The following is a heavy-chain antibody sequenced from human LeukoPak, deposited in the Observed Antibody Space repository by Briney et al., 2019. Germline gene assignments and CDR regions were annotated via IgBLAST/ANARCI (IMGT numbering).Heavy chain of an antibody. CDR2: ISDSGSST. CDR3: AKGGGSRNFDY. V-gene: IGHV3-23*01. Sequence: GGSLRLSCAASGFTFSNYAMSWVRQAPGKGLEWVSLISDSGSSTYYADSVKGRFTISRDNSKNMLYLQMNSLRAEDTAVYYCAKGGGSRNFDYWGPGTLVTVSS. D-gene: IGHD1-26*01. J-gene: IGHJ4*02. CDR1: GFTFSNYA.